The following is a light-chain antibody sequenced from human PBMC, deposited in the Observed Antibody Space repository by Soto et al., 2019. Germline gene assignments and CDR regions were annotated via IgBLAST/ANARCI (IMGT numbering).Light chain of an antibody. V-gene: IGKV1-17*01. CDR3: QHYNSYSEA. CDR1: QGIRDD. J-gene: IGKJ1*01. Sequence: IQMTQSPSSLSASVGDIITITFRASQGIRDDLNWYQQRPGKAPKLLIFSASSLQSGVPSRFSGSGSGTEFTLTISSLQPDDFATYYCQHYNSYSEAFGQGTKVDI. CDR2: SAS.